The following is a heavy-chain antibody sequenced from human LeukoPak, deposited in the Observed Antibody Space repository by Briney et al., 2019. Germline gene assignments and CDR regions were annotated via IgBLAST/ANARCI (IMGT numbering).Heavy chain of an antibody. Sequence: PGGSLRLSCAASGFAFRDYYMNWIRQAPGKGLEWVSYISNSGSTIYYADSVKGRFTISRDNAKNSLYLQMNSLRAEDTAVYYCARYPFDYWGQGTLVTVSS. CDR1: GFAFRDYY. J-gene: IGHJ4*02. CDR2: ISNSGSTI. CDR3: ARYPFDY. V-gene: IGHV3-11*01.